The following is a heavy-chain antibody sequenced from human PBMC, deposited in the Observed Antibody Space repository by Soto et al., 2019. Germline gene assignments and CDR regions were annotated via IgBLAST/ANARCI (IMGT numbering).Heavy chain of an antibody. Sequence: SETLSLTCTVSGGSITSGDYYWSWIRQPPGKGLEWIGFVYYGGTTYYNPSLKSRLTISVDTSKNQFSLRLSSVTAADTAVYYCARGRDDYYDSSGYYSSDYWGQGTLVTVSS. V-gene: IGHV4-30-4*01. D-gene: IGHD3-22*01. CDR3: ARGRDDYYDSSGYYSSDY. CDR1: GGSITSGDYY. CDR2: VYYGGTT. J-gene: IGHJ4*02.